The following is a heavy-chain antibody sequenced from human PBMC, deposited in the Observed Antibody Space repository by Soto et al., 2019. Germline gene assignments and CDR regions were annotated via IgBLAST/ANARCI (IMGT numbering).Heavy chain of an antibody. D-gene: IGHD2-21*01. CDR1: GGSISSSSYY. CDR2: IYYSGST. CDR3: ASLRGGFSGGIYYYYYYGMDV. J-gene: IGHJ6*02. V-gene: IGHV4-39*01. Sequence: PSETLSLTCTFSGGSISSSSYYWGWIRQPPGKGLEWIGSIYYSGSTYYNPSLKSRVTISVDTSKNQFSLKLSSVTAADTAVYYCASLRGGFSGGIYYYYYYGMDVWGQGTTVTVSS.